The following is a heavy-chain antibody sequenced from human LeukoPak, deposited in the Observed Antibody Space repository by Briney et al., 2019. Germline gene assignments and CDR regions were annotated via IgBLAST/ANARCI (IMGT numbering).Heavy chain of an antibody. Sequence: YPSETLSLTCTVSGGSISSYYWSWIRQPPGKGLEWIGYMYYSGSTNYNASVGSTNYNASLKSRVTISVDTSKNQFSLNLRSVTAADTAVYYCARRVVGATNYFDSWGQGTLVTVSS. CDR2: MYYSGSTNYNASVGST. CDR1: GGSISSYY. J-gene: IGHJ4*02. CDR3: ARRVVGATNYFDS. D-gene: IGHD1-26*01. V-gene: IGHV4-59*01.